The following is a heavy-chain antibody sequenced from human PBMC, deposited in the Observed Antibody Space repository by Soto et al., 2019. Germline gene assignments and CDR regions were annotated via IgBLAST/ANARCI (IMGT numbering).Heavy chain of an antibody. V-gene: IGHV3-23*01. CDR2: ISGSGGST. J-gene: IGHJ5*02. CDR3: AKMGSGDFWSGKYNWFDP. Sequence: PGGSLRLSCAASGFTFSTYAMSGVRQAPGKGLEWVSVISGSGGSTYYADSVKGRFTISRDNSKNTLYLQMNSLRAEDTAVYYCAKMGSGDFWSGKYNWFDPWGRGTLVTV. D-gene: IGHD3-3*01. CDR1: GFTFSTYA.